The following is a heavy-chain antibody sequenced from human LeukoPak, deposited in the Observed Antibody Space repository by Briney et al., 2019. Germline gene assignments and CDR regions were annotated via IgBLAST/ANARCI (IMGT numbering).Heavy chain of an antibody. D-gene: IGHD3-16*01. CDR1: GYTFTSYD. CDR3: ARAHMITSYYYYYYMDV. V-gene: IGHV1-8*03. Sequence: ASVKVSCKASGYTFTSYDINWVRQATGQGLEWMGWMNPNSGNTGYAQKFQGRVTITRNTSISTAYMELSSLRSEDTAVYYCARAHMITSYYYYYYMDVWGKGTTVTVSS. J-gene: IGHJ6*03. CDR2: MNPNSGNT.